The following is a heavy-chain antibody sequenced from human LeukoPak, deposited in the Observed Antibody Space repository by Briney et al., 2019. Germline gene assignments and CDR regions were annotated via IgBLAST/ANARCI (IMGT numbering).Heavy chain of an antibody. CDR3: ARRADFWQEHAFDI. D-gene: IGHD3-3*01. CDR2: IYYSGST. CDR1: GGSISSGGYY. V-gene: IGHV4-31*03. J-gene: IGHJ3*02. Sequence: SETLSLTCTVSGGSISSGGYYWSWIRQHPGKGLEWIGYIYYSGSTYYNPSLKSRVTISVDTSKNQFSLKLSSVTAADTAVYYCARRADFWQEHAFDIWGQGTMVTVSS.